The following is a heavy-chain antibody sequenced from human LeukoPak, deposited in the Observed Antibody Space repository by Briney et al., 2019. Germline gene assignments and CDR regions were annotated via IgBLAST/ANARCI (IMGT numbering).Heavy chain of an antibody. CDR3: ARVDLSIAVERFDYFDY. CDR2: IYHSGST. CDR1: DYSISSAYY. Sequence: PSETLSLTCSVSDYSISSAYYWGWIRQPPGKGLEWIANIYHSGSTNYNPSLKSRVTISVDTSKNQFSLKLSSVTAADTAVYYCARVDLSIAVERFDYFDYWGQGTLVTVSS. V-gene: IGHV4-38-2*02. D-gene: IGHD6-19*01. J-gene: IGHJ4*02.